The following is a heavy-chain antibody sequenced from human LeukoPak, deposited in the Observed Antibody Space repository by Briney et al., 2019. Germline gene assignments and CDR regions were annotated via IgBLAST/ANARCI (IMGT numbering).Heavy chain of an antibody. Sequence: ASVKVSCKASGGTLRTYAINWVRQAPGQGLEWMGRIIPIFDSTIYAQKFQDRVTLSTDESTNTAYMELTSLISEDTAVYYCARGLRPGADRSPYFYHLDVWGKGTTVTVSS. D-gene: IGHD5/OR15-5a*01. CDR3: ARGLRPGADRSPYFYHLDV. CDR2: IIPIFDST. V-gene: IGHV1-69*05. CDR1: GGTLRTYA. J-gene: IGHJ6*04.